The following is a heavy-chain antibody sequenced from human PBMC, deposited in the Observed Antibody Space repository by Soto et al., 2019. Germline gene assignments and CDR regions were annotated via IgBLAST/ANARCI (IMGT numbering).Heavy chain of an antibody. CDR3: ARPPYGSGSPFAFDI. CDR1: GFTFSGYS. Sequence: TVGSLRLSCAAGGFTFSGYSMNWVRQAPGKGLEWVSSISSSSSLIYYADSVKGRFTISRDNAKNSLYLQMNSLRAEDTAVYYCARPPYGSGSPFAFDIWGQGTMVTVSS. D-gene: IGHD3-10*01. CDR2: ISSSSSLI. V-gene: IGHV3-21*01. J-gene: IGHJ3*02.